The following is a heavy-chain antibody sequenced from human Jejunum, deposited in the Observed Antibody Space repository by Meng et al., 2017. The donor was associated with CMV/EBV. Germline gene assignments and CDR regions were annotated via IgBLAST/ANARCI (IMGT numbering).Heavy chain of an antibody. V-gene: IGHV3-30*02. D-gene: IGHD3-10*01. Sequence: SRYGMHWVRQAPGKGLEWVAFIRYDGNNEYFGDSVRGRFTISRDNSKNTLYLQMNSLRVDDTAIYYCARDRHYNDLNGHYRYFESWGQGTLVTVSS. CDR2: IRYDGNNE. CDR1: SRYG. CDR3: ARDRHYNDLNGHYRYFES. J-gene: IGHJ4*02.